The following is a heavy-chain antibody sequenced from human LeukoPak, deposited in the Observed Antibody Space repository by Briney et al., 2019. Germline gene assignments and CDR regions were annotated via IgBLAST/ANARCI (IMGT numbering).Heavy chain of an antibody. D-gene: IGHD3-10*01. CDR1: VYTFTGYY. J-gene: IGHJ1*01. CDR3: ARGGAIWFGEPTSEYFQH. V-gene: IGHV1-2*02. Sequence: ASVKVSCKASVYTFTGYYMHWVRQAPGQGLEWMGWINPNSGGTNYAQKFQGRVTMTRDTSISTAYMELSRLRSDDTAVYYCARGGAIWFGEPTSEYFQHWGQGTLVTVSS. CDR2: INPNSGGT.